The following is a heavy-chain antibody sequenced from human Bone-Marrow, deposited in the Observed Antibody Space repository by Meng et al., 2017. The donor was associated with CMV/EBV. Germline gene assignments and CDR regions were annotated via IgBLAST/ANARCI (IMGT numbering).Heavy chain of an antibody. J-gene: IGHJ6*02. Sequence: GGSLRLSCAASGFTFNSYAMHWVRQAPGKGLEWVSSISGSSSYIYYADSVKGRFTISRDIAKNSLYLQMNSLGAEDTAVYYCARARYYYYGMDVWGQGTTVTVSS. V-gene: IGHV3-21*01. CDR1: GFTFNSYA. CDR3: ARARYYYYGMDV. CDR2: ISGSSSYI.